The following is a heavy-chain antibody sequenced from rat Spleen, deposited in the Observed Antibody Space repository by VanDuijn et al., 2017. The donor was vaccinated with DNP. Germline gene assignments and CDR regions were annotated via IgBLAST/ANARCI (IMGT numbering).Heavy chain of an antibody. CDR2: INEHSTIM. Sequence: EVKLVESGGGLVQPGRSLKLSCAASGFNFKDYWMGWVRQAPGKGLEWIGEINEHSTIMNYIPSLKEKISFYRDNVQKTLYLQMNDLGSEDTGIYYCVTRGDPYDNWFAYWGRGTLVTVSS. J-gene: IGHJ3*01. CDR1: GFNFKDYW. D-gene: IGHD4-2*01. CDR3: VTRGDPYDNWFAY. V-gene: IGHV4-2*01.